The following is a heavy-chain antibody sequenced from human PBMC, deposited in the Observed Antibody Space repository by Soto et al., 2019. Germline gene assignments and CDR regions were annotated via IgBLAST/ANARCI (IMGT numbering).Heavy chain of an antibody. V-gene: IGHV4-34*01. J-gene: IGHJ3*02. Sequence: PSETLSLTCAVYGGSFSGYYWSWIRQPPGKGLEWIGEINHSGSTNYNPSLKSRVTISVDTSKNQFSLKLSSVTAADTAVYYCAYGEYYDILTGWIHDAFDIWGQGTMVTVSS. CDR1: GGSFSGYY. D-gene: IGHD3-9*01. CDR3: AYGEYYDILTGWIHDAFDI. CDR2: INHSGST.